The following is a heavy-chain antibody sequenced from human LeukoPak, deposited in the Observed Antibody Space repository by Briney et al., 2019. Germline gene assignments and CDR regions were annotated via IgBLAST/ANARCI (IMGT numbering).Heavy chain of an antibody. J-gene: IGHJ6*03. V-gene: IGHV4-59*01. D-gene: IGHD5-18*01. Sequence: TSETLSLTCAVYGGSFSGYYWSWIRQPPGKGLEWIGYIHYSGSTNYNPSLKSRVTISVDTSKNQFSLKLSSVTAADTAVYYCARTTEGGYTYGYFYYYYMDVWGKGTTVTISS. CDR3: ARTTEGGYTYGYFYYYYMDV. CDR2: IHYSGST. CDR1: GGSFSGYY.